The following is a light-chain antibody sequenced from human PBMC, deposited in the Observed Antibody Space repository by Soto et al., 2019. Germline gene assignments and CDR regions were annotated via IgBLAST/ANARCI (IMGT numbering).Light chain of an antibody. J-gene: IGKJ4*01. CDR1: QSVSSF. Sequence: EIVLTQSPATLSLSPGERATLSCRASQSVSSFLAWYQQKPGQAPRLLIYDASNKATGIHARFSGSGSGTDFTLTIKSLEPEDFAVYYCQQRSNWPLTFGGGTKVDIK. CDR2: DAS. V-gene: IGKV3-11*01. CDR3: QQRSNWPLT.